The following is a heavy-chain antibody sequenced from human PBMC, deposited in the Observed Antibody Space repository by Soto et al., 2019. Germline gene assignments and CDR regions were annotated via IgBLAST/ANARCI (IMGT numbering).Heavy chain of an antibody. CDR2: IYPGDSDT. CDR1: GYSFTIYC. D-gene: IGHD6-6*01. Sequence: GESLKISCDGSGYSFTIYCIGLVLQMPGKGLDWMGIIYPGDSDTRYSPSFQGQVTISADKSISTAYLQWSSLKASDTAMYYCARQGDSSSSGGPRALANWFDPWGQGTLVTVSS. V-gene: IGHV5-51*01. J-gene: IGHJ5*02. CDR3: ARQGDSSSSGGPRALANWFDP.